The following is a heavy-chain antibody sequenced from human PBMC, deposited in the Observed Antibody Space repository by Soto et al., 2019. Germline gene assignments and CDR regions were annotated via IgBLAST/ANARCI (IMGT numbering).Heavy chain of an antibody. CDR3: ARHGTIYGSGSYYNTGYYYYYYGMDV. CDR2: IYCSGST. CDR1: GGSISSSSYY. D-gene: IGHD3-10*01. J-gene: IGHJ6*02. Sequence: SETLSLTCTVSGGSISSSSYYCGWIRQPPGKGLEWIGSIYCSGSTYYNPSLKSRVTISVDTSKNRFSLKLRSVTAADTAVYYCARHGTIYGSGSYYNTGYYYYYYGMDVRGQGTTVTVSS. V-gene: IGHV4-39*01.